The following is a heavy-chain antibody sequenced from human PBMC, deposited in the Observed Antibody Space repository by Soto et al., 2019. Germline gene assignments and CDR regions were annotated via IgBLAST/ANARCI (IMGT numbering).Heavy chain of an antibody. J-gene: IGHJ1*01. CDR2: ISGSGGST. D-gene: IGHD6-13*01. CDR1: GFTFSSYA. CDR3: AKGLESSSRGVRYFQH. Sequence: EVQLLESGGGLVQPGGSLRLSCAASGFTFSSYAMSWVRQAPGKGLEWVSAISGSGGSTYYADSVKGRFTISRDNSKNTLYLQMNSLRAEDTAVYYCAKGLESSSRGVRYFQHWGQGTLVTVSS. V-gene: IGHV3-23*01.